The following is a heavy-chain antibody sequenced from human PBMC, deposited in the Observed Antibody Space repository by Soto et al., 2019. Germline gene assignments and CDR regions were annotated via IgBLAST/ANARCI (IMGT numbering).Heavy chain of an antibody. Sequence: QVLESGGNSVQPGGSLRLSCAASGFTFGTYTMSWVRLAPGRGLQWVSAISATGDSTDYADSVKGRFTISRDNSKNTLYVQMDSLRVEDTALYCVSHGGGATVIRGLAVWGHGATVTVAS. V-gene: IGHV3-23*01. CDR2: ISATGDST. CDR1: GFTFGTYT. CDR3: SHGGGATVIRGLAV. J-gene: IGHJ6*02. D-gene: IGHD3-10*01.